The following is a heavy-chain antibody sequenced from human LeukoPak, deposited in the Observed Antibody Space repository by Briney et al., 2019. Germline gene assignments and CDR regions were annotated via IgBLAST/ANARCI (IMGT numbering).Heavy chain of an antibody. Sequence: GGSLRLSCAASGFTFSSYGMHWVRQAPGKGLEWVAFIRYDGSNKYYADSVKGRLTISRDNSKNTLYLQMNSLRAEDTAVYYCAKDLAAAGTQFDYWGQGTLVTVSS. V-gene: IGHV3-30*02. CDR2: IRYDGSNK. D-gene: IGHD6-13*01. J-gene: IGHJ4*02. CDR3: AKDLAAAGTQFDY. CDR1: GFTFSSYG.